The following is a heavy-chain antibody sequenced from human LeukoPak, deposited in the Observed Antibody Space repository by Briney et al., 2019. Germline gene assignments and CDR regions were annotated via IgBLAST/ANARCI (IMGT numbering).Heavy chain of an antibody. CDR2: IYYSGST. CDR3: ARRLGEWELRGGAFDI. V-gene: IGHV4-39*01. J-gene: IGHJ3*02. Sequence: PSETLSLTCTVSGGSISSSSYYWGWIRQPPGKGLEWIGSIYYSGSTYYNPSLKSRVTISVDTSKNQFSLKLSSVTAADTAVYYCARRLGEWELRGGAFDIWGQGTMVTVSS. D-gene: IGHD1-26*01. CDR1: GGSISSSSYY.